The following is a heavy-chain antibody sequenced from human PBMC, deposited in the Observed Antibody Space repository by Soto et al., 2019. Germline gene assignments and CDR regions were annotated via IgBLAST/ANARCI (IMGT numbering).Heavy chain of an antibody. CDR2: IYSGGST. J-gene: IGHJ4*02. CDR1: GFTVSSNY. CDR3: AIEYSSSYYFDY. Sequence: GGSLRLSCAASGFTVSSNYMSWVRQAPGKGLEWVSVIYSGGSTYYADSVKGRFTISRDNSKNTLYLQMNSLRAEDTAVYYWAIEYSSSYYFDYWGQGTLVTVSS. D-gene: IGHD6-6*01. V-gene: IGHV3-53*01.